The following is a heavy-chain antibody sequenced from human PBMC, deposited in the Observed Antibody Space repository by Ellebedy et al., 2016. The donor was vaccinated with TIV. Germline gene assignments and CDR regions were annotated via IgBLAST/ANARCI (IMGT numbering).Heavy chain of an antibody. V-gene: IGHV4-39*07. J-gene: IGHJ5*02. CDR1: GGSISSSSYY. CDR2: IYYSGST. Sequence: SETLSLTXTVSGGSISSSSYYWGWIRQPPGKGLEWIGSIYYSGSTYYNPSLKSRVTISVDTSKNQFSLKLSSVTAADTAVYYCARDGFHYYDSESDWFDPWGQGTLVTVSS. CDR3: ARDGFHYYDSESDWFDP. D-gene: IGHD3-22*01.